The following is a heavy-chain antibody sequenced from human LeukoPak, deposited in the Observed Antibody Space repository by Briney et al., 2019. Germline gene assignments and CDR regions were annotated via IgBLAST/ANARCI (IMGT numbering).Heavy chain of an antibody. V-gene: IGHV4-59*01. CDR2: IHYSGST. CDR1: GGSINNYY. CDR3: ARGAGWYEY. D-gene: IGHD6-19*01. Sequence: SETLSLTCTVSGGSINNYYWSWLRQPPGKGLEWIGYIHYSGSTNYNFSLESRVTISVDTSKSQFSLKLSSVTAADTAVYYCARGAGWYEYWGQGTLVTVSS. J-gene: IGHJ4*02.